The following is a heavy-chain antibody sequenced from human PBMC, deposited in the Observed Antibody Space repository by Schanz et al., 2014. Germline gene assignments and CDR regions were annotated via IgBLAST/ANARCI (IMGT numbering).Heavy chain of an antibody. D-gene: IGHD2-15*01. J-gene: IGHJ6*03. Sequence: EVQLVESGGGLAQPGGSLRLSCAASGITFSGYSMNWVRQAPGKGLEWVSYISGSSSTKYYADSVKGRFTISRDNGKKSLYLQMNSLRAEDTAVYFCARDAVALVPEYCMDVWGKGTPXTVSS. CDR3: ARDAVALVPEYCMDV. V-gene: IGHV3-48*01. CDR2: ISGSSSTK. CDR1: GITFSGYS.